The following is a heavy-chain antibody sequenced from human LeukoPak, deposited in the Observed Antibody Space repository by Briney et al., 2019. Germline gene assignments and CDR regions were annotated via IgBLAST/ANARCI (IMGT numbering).Heavy chain of an antibody. CDR1: GYTLTELS. Sequence: ASVKVSCKVSGYTLTELSIHWVRQAPGKGLEWMGGFNPEDGEKIYVQKFQGRVTMTEDTSIDTAYMELSSLRSEDTALYYCAKSPLGSCRGAICYPFDSWGQGTLVTVSS. J-gene: IGHJ4*02. V-gene: IGHV1-24*01. CDR3: AKSPLGSCRGAICYPFDS. CDR2: FNPEDGEK. D-gene: IGHD2-15*01.